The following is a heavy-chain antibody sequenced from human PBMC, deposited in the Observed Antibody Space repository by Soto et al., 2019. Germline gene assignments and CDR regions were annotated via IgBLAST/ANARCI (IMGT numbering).Heavy chain of an antibody. CDR1: GYTFTSYG. V-gene: IGHV1-18*01. Sequence: ASVKVSCKASGYTFTSYGISWVRQAPGQGLEWMGWISAYNGNTNYAQKLQGRVTMTTDTSTSTAYMELRSLRSDDTAVYYCARDRAGQQLVDYYYYGMDVWGQGTTVTVSS. CDR3: ARDRAGQQLVDYYYYGMDV. J-gene: IGHJ6*02. D-gene: IGHD6-13*01. CDR2: ISAYNGNT.